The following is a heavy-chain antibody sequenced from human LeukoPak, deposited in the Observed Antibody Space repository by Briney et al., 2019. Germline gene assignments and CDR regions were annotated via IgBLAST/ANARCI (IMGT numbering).Heavy chain of an antibody. CDR2: IKKDGSET. Sequence: GGSLRLSCVASGLTFNTYWMNWVRQAPGKGPEWVANIKKDGSETYYVESLKGRFTISRDNAKNSVYLQMDSLRVEDTAVYYCMAGVGWQSDYWGQGTLVTVSS. V-gene: IGHV3-7*01. CDR1: GLTFNTYW. D-gene: IGHD3-3*01. J-gene: IGHJ4*02. CDR3: MAGVGWQSDY.